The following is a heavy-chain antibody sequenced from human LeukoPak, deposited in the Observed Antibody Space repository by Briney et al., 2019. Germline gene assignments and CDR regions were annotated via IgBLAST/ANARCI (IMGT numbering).Heavy chain of an antibody. CDR1: GFTFSTYS. V-gene: IGHV3-21*04. Sequence: GGSLRLSCAASGFTFSTYSMNWVRQAPGKGLEWVSSISTSSSYIYYADSVKGRFTISRDNSKNTLYLQMNSLRAEDTAVYYCAKVRAPIILRFLEWVIDYWGQGTLVTVSS. D-gene: IGHD3-3*01. J-gene: IGHJ4*02. CDR3: AKVRAPIILRFLEWVIDY. CDR2: ISTSSSYI.